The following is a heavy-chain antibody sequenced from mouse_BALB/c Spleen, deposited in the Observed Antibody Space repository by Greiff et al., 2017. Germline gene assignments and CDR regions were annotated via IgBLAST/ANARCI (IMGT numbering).Heavy chain of an antibody. CDR2: IDPANGNT. J-gene: IGHJ2*01. CDR3: SRSRPTTVNDFDY. Sequence: VQLQQSGAELVKPGASVKLSCTASGFNIKDTYMHWVKQRPEQGLEWIGRIDPANGNTKYDPKFQGKATITADTSSNTAYLQLSSLTSEDTAVYYCSRSRPTTVNDFDYWGQGTTLTVSS. D-gene: IGHD2-10*01. CDR1: GFNIKDTY. V-gene: IGHV14-3*02.